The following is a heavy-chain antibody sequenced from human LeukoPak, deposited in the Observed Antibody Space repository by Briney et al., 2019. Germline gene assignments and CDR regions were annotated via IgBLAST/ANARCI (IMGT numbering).Heavy chain of an antibody. J-gene: IGHJ4*02. CDR3: ARPVWCSATTCTGPFDV. V-gene: IGHV4-34*01. Sequence: SETLSLTCAVYGESFRHYYWTWIRQTSAKGLEWIGEIDYLGRTSYNPSLKSRLTISVDTSKNQFSLRLSSITAADTAVYYCARPVWCSATTCTGPFDVWGQGTLVAVSS. CDR1: GESFRHYY. D-gene: IGHD3-16*01. CDR2: IDYLGRT.